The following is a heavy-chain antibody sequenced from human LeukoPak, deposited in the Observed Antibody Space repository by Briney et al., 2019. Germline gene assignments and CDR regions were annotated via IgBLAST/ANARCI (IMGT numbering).Heavy chain of an antibody. CDR1: GGSFSGYY. D-gene: IGHD5-18*01. Sequence: PSETLSLTCAVYGGSFSGYYWSWIRQPPGKGLEWIGEINHSGSTNYNPSLKSRVTISVDTSKNQFSLKLSSVTAADTAVYYFAGGTTVMVTGFVGGFDPWGQGPLVPVPS. J-gene: IGHJ5*02. V-gene: IGHV4-34*01. CDR2: INHSGST. CDR3: AGGTTVMVTGFVGGFDP.